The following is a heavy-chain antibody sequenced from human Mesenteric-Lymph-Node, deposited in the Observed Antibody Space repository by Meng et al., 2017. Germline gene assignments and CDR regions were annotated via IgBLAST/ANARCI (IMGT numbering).Heavy chain of an antibody. CDR2: ISYDGSNK. J-gene: IGHJ2*01. V-gene: IGHV3-30*01. D-gene: IGHD2-21*02. CDR1: GFTFSSYA. Sequence: QGQRVGAGGVVVHPGRSLRLSFAASGFTFSSYAMHWVRQAPGKGLEWVAVISYDGSNKYYADSVKGRFTISRDNSKNTLYLQMNSLRAEDTAVYYCARSAYCGGDCYSWYFDLWGRGTLVTVSS. CDR3: ARSAYCGGDCYSWYFDL.